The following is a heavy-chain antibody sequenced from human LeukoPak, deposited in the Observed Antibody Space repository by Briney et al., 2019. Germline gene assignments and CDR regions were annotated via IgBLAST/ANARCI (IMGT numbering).Heavy chain of an antibody. J-gene: IGHJ3*02. Sequence: PGGSLRLSCAASGFTFSNYGMHWVRQAPGKGLEWVAVISYDGSNKYYADSVKGRFTTSRENSKNTLYLQMNSLRAEDTAVYYCANGYYYGSGSYYKEDFDIWGQGTMVTVSS. D-gene: IGHD3-10*01. CDR3: ANGYYYGSGSYYKEDFDI. V-gene: IGHV3-30*18. CDR1: GFTFSNYG. CDR2: ISYDGSNK.